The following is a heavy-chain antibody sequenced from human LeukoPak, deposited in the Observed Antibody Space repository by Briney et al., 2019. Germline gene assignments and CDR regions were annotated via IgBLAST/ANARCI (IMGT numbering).Heavy chain of an antibody. CDR1: GYTFRNFG. J-gene: IGHJ4*02. CDR2: ISGNNDNP. Sequence: GASVKVSCKASGYTFRNFGISWVRQAPGHGLEWMGWISGNNDNPNYGQKFQGRLTVTTDSSTSTAYMELRNLRSDDTAVYYCARDGTSTDDYWGQGTLVTVSS. CDR3: ARDGTSTDDY. D-gene: IGHD2-2*01. V-gene: IGHV1-18*01.